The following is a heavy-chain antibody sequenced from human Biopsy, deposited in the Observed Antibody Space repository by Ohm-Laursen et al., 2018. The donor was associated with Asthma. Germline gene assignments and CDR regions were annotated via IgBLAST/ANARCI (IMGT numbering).Heavy chain of an antibody. CDR1: GFTFSGYS. D-gene: IGHD1-1*01. CDR3: AKESGSNYAFDI. Sequence: SLRLSCAASGFTFSGYSMNWVRQAPGKGLEWVAVISYDGSNKYYADSVKGRFTISRDNSKNTLYLQMNSLRAEDTAVYYCAKESGSNYAFDIWGQGTMVTVSS. CDR2: ISYDGSNK. J-gene: IGHJ3*02. V-gene: IGHV3-30*18.